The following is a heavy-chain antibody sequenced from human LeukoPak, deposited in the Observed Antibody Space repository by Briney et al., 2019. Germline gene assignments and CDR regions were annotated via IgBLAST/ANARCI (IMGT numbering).Heavy chain of an antibody. CDR1: GGTFSSYA. D-gene: IGHD1-26*01. CDR2: IILIFGTA. V-gene: IGHV1-69*05. CDR3: AREFSWVYFDY. J-gene: IGHJ4*02. Sequence: ASVKVSCKASGGTFSSYAISWVRQAPGQGLEWMGRIILIFGTANYAQKFQGRVTITTDESTSTAYMELSSLRSEDTAVYYCAREFSWVYFDYWGQGTLVTVSS.